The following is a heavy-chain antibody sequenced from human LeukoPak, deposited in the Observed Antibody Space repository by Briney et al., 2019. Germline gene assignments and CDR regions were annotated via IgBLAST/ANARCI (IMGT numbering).Heavy chain of an antibody. J-gene: IGHJ6*03. V-gene: IGHV4-59*01. Sequence: SETLSLTCTVSGGSITSYYWSWIRQPPGKGLGWIGYIYYSGSTNYNPSLKSRVTISVDTPKNQFSLKLSSVTAADTAVYYCARGGGMGYYYYYMDVWGKGTTVTISS. CDR3: ARGGGMGYYYYYMDV. CDR1: GGSITSYY. CDR2: IYYSGST. D-gene: IGHD3-16*01.